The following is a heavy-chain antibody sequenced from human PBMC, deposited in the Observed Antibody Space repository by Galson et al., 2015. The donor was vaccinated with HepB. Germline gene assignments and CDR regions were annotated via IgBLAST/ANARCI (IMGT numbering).Heavy chain of an antibody. J-gene: IGHJ3*02. V-gene: IGHV4-34*01. CDR3: ARDEEGGAFDI. CDR2: INHSGST. CDR1: GGSFSGYY. D-gene: IGHD3-16*01. Sequence: ETLSLTCAVYGGSFSGYYWSWIRQPPGKGLEWIGEINHSGSTNYNPSLKSRVTISVDTSKNQFSLKLSSVTAADTAVYYCARDEEGGAFDIWGQGTMVTVSS.